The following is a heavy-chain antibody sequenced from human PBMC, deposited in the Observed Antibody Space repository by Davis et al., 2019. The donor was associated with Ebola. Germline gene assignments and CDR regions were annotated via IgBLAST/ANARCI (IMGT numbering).Heavy chain of an antibody. V-gene: IGHV3-11*04. D-gene: IGHD3-3*01. CDR3: ARDQRYDFWSGYPNWFDP. CDR1: GFTFSDYY. CDR2: ISSSSSTI. Sequence: PGGSLRLSCAASGFTFSDYYMSWIRQAPGKGLEWVSYISSSSSTIYYADSVKGRFTISRDNAKNSLYLQMNSLRDEDTAVYYCARDQRYDFWSGYPNWFDPWGQGTLVTVSS. J-gene: IGHJ5*02.